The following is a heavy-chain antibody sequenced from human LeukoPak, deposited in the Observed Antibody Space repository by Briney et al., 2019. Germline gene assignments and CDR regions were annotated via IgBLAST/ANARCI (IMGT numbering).Heavy chain of an antibody. CDR2: IYPGDADT. V-gene: IGHV5-51*01. J-gene: IGHJ4*02. CDR1: GYLFTSYW. CDR3: ARRTDPYSSNYVHFDY. D-gene: IGHD4-11*01. Sequence: GASLEISWECSGYLFTSYWIGWVRPLPGKGLGWMGIIYPGDADTRYSPSLQGQVPNSADKSTSTAYLQRSSLNASHTAMYSCARRTDPYSSNYVHFDYWGQGTLVTVSS.